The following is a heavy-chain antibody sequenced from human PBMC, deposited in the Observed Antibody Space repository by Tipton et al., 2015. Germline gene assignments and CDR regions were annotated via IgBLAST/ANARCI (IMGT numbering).Heavy chain of an antibody. CDR2: IYPGDSHT. J-gene: IGHJ3*02. CDR3: ARHVSFYYDTHGSDALDI. CDR1: GYSFTSYW. D-gene: IGHD3-22*01. Sequence: QLVQSGAEVKKPGESLKISCKGSGYSFTSYWIGWVRQMPGKGLEWMGIIYPGDSHTRYNPSFQGQVTISADKSISTAYLHWSSLKASDPAMYYCARHVSFYYDTHGSDALDIWAQGTMVTASS. V-gene: IGHV5-51*01.